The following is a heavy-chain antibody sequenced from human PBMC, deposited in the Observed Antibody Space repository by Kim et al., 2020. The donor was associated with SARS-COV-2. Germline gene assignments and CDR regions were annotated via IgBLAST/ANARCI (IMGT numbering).Heavy chain of an antibody. J-gene: IGHJ5*02. V-gene: IGHV3-23*01. D-gene: IGHD2-2*01. CDR3: AKASVGYCSSTSYLNWFDP. Sequence: GRFTISRDNSKNTLYLQMNSLRAEDTAVYYCAKASVGYCSSTSYLNWFDPWGQGTLVTVSS.